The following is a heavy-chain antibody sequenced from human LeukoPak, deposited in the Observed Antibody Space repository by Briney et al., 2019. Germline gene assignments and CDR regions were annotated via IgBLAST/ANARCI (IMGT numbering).Heavy chain of an antibody. CDR1: GFTFDDYA. J-gene: IGHJ6*02. CDR2: ISWNSGSI. D-gene: IGHD6-19*01. Sequence: GRSLRLSCAASGFTFDDYAMHWVRRAPGKGLEWVSGISWNSGSIGYADSVKGRFTISRDNAKNSLYLQMNSLRAEDTALYYCAKDKYSSVLGMDVWGQGTTVTVSS. V-gene: IGHV3-9*01. CDR3: AKDKYSSVLGMDV.